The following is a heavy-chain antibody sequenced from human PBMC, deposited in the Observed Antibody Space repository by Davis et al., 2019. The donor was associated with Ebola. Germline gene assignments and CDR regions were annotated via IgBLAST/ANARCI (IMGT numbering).Heavy chain of an antibody. Sequence: GESLKTSCAASGFTFASYSMTWVRQAPGKGLEWVSGITGSGDRTYYADSVKGRFTFSRDNSKNTLYLQMNSLRAEDTAVYYCAKGSLYGSRSITAGMDVWGQGTTVTVSS. CDR3: AKGSLYGSRSITAGMDV. D-gene: IGHD4-17*01. CDR2: ITGSGDRT. V-gene: IGHV3-23*01. J-gene: IGHJ6*02. CDR1: GFTFASYS.